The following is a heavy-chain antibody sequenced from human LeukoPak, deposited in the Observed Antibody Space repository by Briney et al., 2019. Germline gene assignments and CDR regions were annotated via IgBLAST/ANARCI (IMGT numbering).Heavy chain of an antibody. CDR3: AKDNKVGSGKPPTGGLRAPGLY. Sequence: GGSLRLSCAASEFSVGSNYMTWVRQAPGKGLEWVSLIYSGGSTYYADSVKGRFTISRDNSKNTLYLQMNSLRAEDTAVYYCAKDNKVGSGKPPTGGLRAPGLYWGQGTLVTVSS. CDR1: EFSVGSNY. D-gene: IGHD3-10*01. CDR2: IYSGGST. J-gene: IGHJ4*02. V-gene: IGHV3-66*01.